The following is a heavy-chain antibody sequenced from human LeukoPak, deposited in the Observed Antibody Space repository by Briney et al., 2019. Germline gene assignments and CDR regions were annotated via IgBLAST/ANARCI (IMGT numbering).Heavy chain of an antibody. D-gene: IGHD4-11*01. J-gene: IGHJ6*03. CDR3: ARGGYSYYHGNFYYYNYMDV. CDR2: MYYSGST. CDR1: GGSISSYY. Sequence: SETLSLTCTVSGGSISSYYWTWIRQPPGKGLEWIGYMYYSGSTNYNPFLKSRVTISVDTSSNQVSLKLSSVTAADTAVYYCARGGYSYYHGNFYYYNYMDVWGKGTTVTASS. V-gene: IGHV4-59*01.